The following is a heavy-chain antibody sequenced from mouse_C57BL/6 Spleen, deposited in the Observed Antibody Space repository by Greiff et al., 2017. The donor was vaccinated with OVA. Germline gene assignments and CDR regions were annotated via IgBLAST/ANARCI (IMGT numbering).Heavy chain of an antibody. D-gene: IGHD1-1*01. CDR1: GYSFTDYN. V-gene: IGHV1-39*01. Sequence: VQLKQSGPELVKPGASVKISCKASGYSFTDYNMNWVKQSNGKSLEWIGVINPNYGTTSYNQKFKGKATLTVDHSSSTAYMQLNSLTSEDSAVYYSAEIYYGSPYFDYWGQGTTLTVSS. CDR2: INPNYGTT. CDR3: AEIYYGSPYFDY. J-gene: IGHJ2*01.